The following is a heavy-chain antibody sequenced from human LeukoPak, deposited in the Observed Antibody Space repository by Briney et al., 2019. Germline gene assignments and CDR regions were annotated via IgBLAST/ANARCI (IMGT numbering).Heavy chain of an antibody. CDR3: ARDMGRNGYDSSGYYVY. CDR1: GYTFTGYY. V-gene: IGHV1-2*02. CDR2: INPNSGGT. Sequence: ASVKVSCKASGYTFTGYYMHWVRQAPGQGLEWMGWINPNSGGTNYAQKFQGRVTMTRDTSISTAYMELSRLRSDDTAVYYCARDMGRNGYDSSGYYVYWGQGTLVTVSS. J-gene: IGHJ4*02. D-gene: IGHD3-22*01.